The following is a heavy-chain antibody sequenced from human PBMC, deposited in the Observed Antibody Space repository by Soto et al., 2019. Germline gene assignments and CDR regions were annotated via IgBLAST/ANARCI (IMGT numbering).Heavy chain of an antibody. J-gene: IGHJ3*02. V-gene: IGHV4-59*01. CDR2: IYYSGST. CDR1: GGSISSYY. Sequence: SETLSLTCTVSGGSISSYYWSWIRQPPGKGLEWIGYIYYSGSTNYNPSLKSRVTISVDTSKNQFSLKLSSVTAADTAVYYCARVSPMHSYGYGGHFPDAFDIWGQGTMVTVSS. CDR3: ARVSPMHSYGYGGHFPDAFDI. D-gene: IGHD5-18*01.